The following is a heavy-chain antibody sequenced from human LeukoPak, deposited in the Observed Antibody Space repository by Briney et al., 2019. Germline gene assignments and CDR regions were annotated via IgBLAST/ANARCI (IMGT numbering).Heavy chain of an antibody. CDR2: ISSNGGST. CDR1: GFTFSSYA. D-gene: IGHD6-19*01. CDR3: AKDLQGQYSSGWYGFDY. J-gene: IGHJ4*02. Sequence: GGSLRLSCSASGFTFSSYAMHWVRQAPGKGLEYVSAISSNGGSTYYADSVKGRFTISRDNSKNTLYLQMSSLRAEDTAVYYCAKDLQGQYSSGWYGFDYWGQGTLVTVSS. V-gene: IGHV3-64D*06.